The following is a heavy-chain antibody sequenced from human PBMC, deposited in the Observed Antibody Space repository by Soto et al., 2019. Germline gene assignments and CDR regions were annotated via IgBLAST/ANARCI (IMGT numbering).Heavy chain of an antibody. CDR1: GYTFTTYD. Sequence: QVQLVQSGAEVKKPGASVKVSCKASGYTFTTYDISWVRQAPGQGLEWMGRISTYNGDTNYPQSLQGRLTMTTDTSTTTAYLALRSLRSDDTAVYYCARDPYHVLMVNAPNLYGRDVWGQGTKVTVSS. J-gene: IGHJ6*02. V-gene: IGHV1-18*01. CDR2: ISTYNGDT. D-gene: IGHD2-8*01. CDR3: ARDPYHVLMVNAPNLYGRDV.